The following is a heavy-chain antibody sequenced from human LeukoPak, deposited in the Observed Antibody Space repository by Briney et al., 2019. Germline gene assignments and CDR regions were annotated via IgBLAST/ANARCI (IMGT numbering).Heavy chain of an antibody. CDR3: ARGGSSSWYVGY. D-gene: IGHD6-13*01. CDR1: GGTFSSYA. CDR2: IIPIFGTA. J-gene: IGHJ4*02. V-gene: IGHV1-69*13. Sequence: ASVKVSCKASGGTFSSYAISWVRQAPGQGLEWMGGIIPIFGTANYAQKFQGRVTITADESTSTAYMELSSLRSEDTAVYYCARGGSSSWYVGYWGQGTLVTVSS.